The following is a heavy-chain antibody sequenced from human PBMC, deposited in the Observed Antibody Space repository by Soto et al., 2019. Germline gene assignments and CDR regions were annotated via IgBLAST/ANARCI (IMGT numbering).Heavy chain of an antibody. V-gene: IGHV1-69*12. CDR2: IIPIFGLA. J-gene: IGHJ3*02. D-gene: IGHD5-18*01. CDR1: GGTFNSYA. CDR3: ATGLDTGSYFAAFHI. Sequence: QVQLVQSGAEVKKPGSSVKVSCKASGGTFNSYALNWVRQAPGQGLEWMGGIIPIFGLANYAQKFQDRVTITADESTDTAFMELSSLTPEDTAVYFCATGLDTGSYFAAFHIWGQGTMVTVSS.